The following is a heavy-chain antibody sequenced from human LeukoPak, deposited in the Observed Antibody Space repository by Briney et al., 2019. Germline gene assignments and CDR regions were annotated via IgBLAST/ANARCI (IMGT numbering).Heavy chain of an antibody. J-gene: IGHJ4*02. CDR3: ARDITSARPRDFDH. D-gene: IGHD6-13*01. CDR2: ISSTSSII. Sequence: GGSLRLSCAASGFTFSSYTVNWVRQAPGKGLEWVAFISSTSSIIYYADSVKGRFTISRDNAKNSLYLQMNSLRAEDTAVYYCARDITSARPRDFDHWGQGNLVTVSS. V-gene: IGHV3-48*04. CDR1: GFTFSSYT.